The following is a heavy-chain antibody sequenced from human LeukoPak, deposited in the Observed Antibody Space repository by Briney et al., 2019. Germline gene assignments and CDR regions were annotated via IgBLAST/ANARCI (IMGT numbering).Heavy chain of an antibody. J-gene: IGHJ6*03. Sequence: SVKVSCKATVGVCSSTAISWVRQAPGQGPAWMGGIIPISGTPHYAQKFPGRVTLITDESTSTVYMELGSLRSEDSAVYYCGRAKTGDRSGYVSHYYFYFMDVWGKGTPVTVSS. CDR2: IIPISGTP. V-gene: IGHV1-69*05. D-gene: IGHD3-22*01. CDR1: VGVCSSTA. CDR3: GRAKTGDRSGYVSHYYFYFMDV.